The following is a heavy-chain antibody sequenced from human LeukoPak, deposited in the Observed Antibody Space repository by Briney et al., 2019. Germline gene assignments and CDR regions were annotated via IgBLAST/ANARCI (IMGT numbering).Heavy chain of an antibody. V-gene: IGHV1-46*01. CDR2: INTSGGST. CDR3: ARADSSGYYLGY. J-gene: IGHJ4*02. CDR1: GYTFTSYY. Sequence: ASVKVSCNASGYTFTSYYMHWVRQAPGQGLEWMVIINTSGGSTSYAQKCQGRVTMTRDMSTSTVYMELSSLRSEDTAVYYCARADSSGYYLGYGGQGTLVTVSS. D-gene: IGHD3-22*01.